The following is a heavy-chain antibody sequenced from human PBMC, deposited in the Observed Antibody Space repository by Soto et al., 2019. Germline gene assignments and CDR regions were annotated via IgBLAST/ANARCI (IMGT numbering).Heavy chain of an antibody. J-gene: IGHJ5*02. CDR1: GGSISSSNW. Sequence: XGTLSLTCEVSGGSISSSNWWSWFRQSPGKGLEWIGEIYQSGSTNYNPSLKSRVTISVDKSKNQFSLELTSLTAADTAVYYSAGSLYFCSVYSGGNWFDPCGQRTLVTVSS. V-gene: IGHV4-4*02. D-gene: IGHD3-3*01. CDR2: IYQSGST. CDR3: AGSLYFCSVYSGGNWFDP.